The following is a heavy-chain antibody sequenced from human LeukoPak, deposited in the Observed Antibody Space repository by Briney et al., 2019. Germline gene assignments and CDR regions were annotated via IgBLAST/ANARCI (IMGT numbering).Heavy chain of an antibody. CDR3: ARVFVGGILNYYYMDV. CDR1: GGTFSSYA. Sequence: ASVKVSCKASGGTFSSYAISWVRQAPGQGLEWMGGIIPIFGTANYAQKFQGRVTITADKSTSTAYMELSSLRSEDTAVYYCARVFVGGILNYYYMDVWGKGTTVTVSS. CDR2: IIPIFGTA. V-gene: IGHV1-69*06. J-gene: IGHJ6*03. D-gene: IGHD3-10*01.